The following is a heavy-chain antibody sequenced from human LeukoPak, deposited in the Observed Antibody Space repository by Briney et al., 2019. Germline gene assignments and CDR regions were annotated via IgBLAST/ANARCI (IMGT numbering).Heavy chain of an antibody. J-gene: IGHJ6*02. Sequence: ETLSLTCTVSGGSVSSGSYYWSWIRQPPGKGLEWIGYIYYSGSTDYNPSFKSRVTISVDTSKNQFSLKLSSVTAADTAVYYCARDLVVVAARGMDVWGQGTTVTVSS. CDR1: GGSVSSGSYY. CDR2: IYYSGST. D-gene: IGHD2-15*01. CDR3: ARDLVVVAARGMDV. V-gene: IGHV4-61*01.